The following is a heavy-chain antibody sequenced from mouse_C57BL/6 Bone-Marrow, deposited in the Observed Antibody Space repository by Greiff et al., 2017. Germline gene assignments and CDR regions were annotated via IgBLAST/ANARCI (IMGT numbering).Heavy chain of an antibody. CDR1: GYTFTSYW. J-gene: IGHJ1*03. Sequence: VQLQQPGAELVRPGTSVKLSCKASGYTFTSYWMHWVKQRPGQGLEWIGVIDPPDSYTNYNQKFKGKATLTVDTSSSTAYMQLSSLTSEDSAVYYCASWCFDVWGTGTTVTVSS. CDR2: IDPPDSYT. V-gene: IGHV1-59*01. CDR3: ASWCFDV.